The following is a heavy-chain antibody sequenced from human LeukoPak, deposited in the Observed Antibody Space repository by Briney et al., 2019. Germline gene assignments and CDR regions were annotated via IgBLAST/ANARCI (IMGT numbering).Heavy chain of an antibody. CDR1: GFTFDDYA. Sequence: PGRSLRLSCAASGFTFDDYAMHWVRQAPGKGLEWVSGISWNSGSIGYADSVKGRFTISRDNAKNSLYLQMNSLRAEDTALYYCAKLNSGGPHRWFDPWGQGTLVTVSS. V-gene: IGHV3-9*01. J-gene: IGHJ5*02. CDR3: AKLNSGGPHRWFDP. D-gene: IGHD1-26*01. CDR2: ISWNSGSI.